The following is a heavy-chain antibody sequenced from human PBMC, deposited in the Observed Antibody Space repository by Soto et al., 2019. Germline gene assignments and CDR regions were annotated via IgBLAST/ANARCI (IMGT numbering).Heavy chain of an antibody. D-gene: IGHD3-10*01. V-gene: IGHV4-39*01. CDR3: AMCCTMVRGVIPFFDY. CDR1: GGSISSSSYY. Sequence: SETLSLTCTVSGGSISSSSYYWGWIRQPPGKGLEWIGSIYYSGSTYYNPSLKSRVTISVDTSKNQFSLKLSSVTAADTAVYYCAMCCTMVRGVIPFFDYWGQGTLVTVSS. J-gene: IGHJ4*02. CDR2: IYYSGST.